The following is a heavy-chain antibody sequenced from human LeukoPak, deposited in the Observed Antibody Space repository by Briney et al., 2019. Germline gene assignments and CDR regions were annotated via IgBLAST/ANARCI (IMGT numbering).Heavy chain of an antibody. J-gene: IGHJ4*02. V-gene: IGHV3-33*06. CDR2: IWSDGSEK. CDR1: GFTFSHYG. D-gene: IGHD3/OR15-3a*01. Sequence: PGRSLRLSCATSGFTFSHYGMHWVRQAPGKGLEWVAVIWSDGSEKYYGDSVKGRLTISRDNSKKTVYLQMNSLRVEDTAVYYCAKDAQRGFDFSNSLESWGQGTLVTVSS. CDR3: AKDAQRGFDFSNSLES.